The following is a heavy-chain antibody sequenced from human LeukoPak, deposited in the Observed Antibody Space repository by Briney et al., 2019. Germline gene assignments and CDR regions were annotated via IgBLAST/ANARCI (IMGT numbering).Heavy chain of an antibody. CDR1: GFTFSSYE. D-gene: IGHD3-10*01. J-gene: IGHJ4*02. CDR2: ISVSGSTF. CDR3: ARVDARDYYGSGSYYNGFDY. V-gene: IGHV3-48*03. Sequence: GGSLRLSCAASGFTFSSYELNWIRQAPGKGLEWVSHISVSGSTFFYADSVKGRFTISRDDAKNSLYLQTNSLRAEDTAVYYCARVDARDYYGSGSYYNGFDYWGQGTLVTVSS.